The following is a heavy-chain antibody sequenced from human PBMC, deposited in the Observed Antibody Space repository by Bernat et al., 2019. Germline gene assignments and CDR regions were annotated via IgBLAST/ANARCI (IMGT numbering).Heavy chain of an antibody. D-gene: IGHD6-19*01. CDR1: GYTFTGYY. CDR2: INPNSGGT. Sequence: QVQLVQSGAEVKKPGASVKVSCKASGYTFTGYYMHWVRQAPGQGLEWMGWINPNSGGTNYAQKFQGWVTMTRDTSISTAYMELSRLRSDDTAVYYCARGIIAVAAVDETYFGYWGQGTLVTVSS. J-gene: IGHJ4*02. CDR3: ARGIIAVAAVDETYFGY. V-gene: IGHV1-2*04.